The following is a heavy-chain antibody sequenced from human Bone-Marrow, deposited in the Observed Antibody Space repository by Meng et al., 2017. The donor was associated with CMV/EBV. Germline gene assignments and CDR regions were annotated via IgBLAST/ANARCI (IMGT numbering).Heavy chain of an antibody. Sequence: SVNVYCKASGGTFSSYAISWVRQATGQGLEWMGGIIPILGIANYAQKFQGRVTITADKSTSTAYMELSSLRSEDTAVYYCAREAPTAIVVVPAAIAGYFDYWVQGTLVTVSS. CDR1: GGTFSSYA. D-gene: IGHD2-2*02. CDR2: IIPILGIA. J-gene: IGHJ4*02. V-gene: IGHV1-69*10. CDR3: AREAPTAIVVVPAAIAGYFDY.